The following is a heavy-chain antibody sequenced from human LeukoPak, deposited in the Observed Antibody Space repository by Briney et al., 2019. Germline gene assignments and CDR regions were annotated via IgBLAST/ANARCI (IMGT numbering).Heavy chain of an antibody. CDR3: ARDLGRGNTPFDY. D-gene: IGHD3-16*01. CDR2: IWVDGSKK. J-gene: IGHJ4*02. Sequence: SGGSLRLSCAASGFTFSRFGMHWVRQAPVRGLEWVAVIWVDGSKKYYADSVEGRFTISRDNSKNTVYLQMNSLRAEDTALYYCARDLGRGNTPFDYWGQGTVDTVST. CDR1: GFTFSRFG. V-gene: IGHV3-33*01.